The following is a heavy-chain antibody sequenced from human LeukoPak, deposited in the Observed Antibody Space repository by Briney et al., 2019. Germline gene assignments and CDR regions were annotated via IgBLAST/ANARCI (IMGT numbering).Heavy chain of an antibody. CDR3: ARGVSDFWSGYYFDY. D-gene: IGHD3-3*01. CDR2: IIPIFGTA. CDR1: GGTFSSYA. V-gene: IGHV1-69*13. J-gene: IGHJ4*02. Sequence: ASVKVSCKASGGTFSSYAISWVRQAPGQGLEWMGGIIPIFGTANYAQKFQGRVTITADESTSTAYMELSSLRSEDTAVYYCARGVSDFWSGYYFDYWGQGTLVTVSS.